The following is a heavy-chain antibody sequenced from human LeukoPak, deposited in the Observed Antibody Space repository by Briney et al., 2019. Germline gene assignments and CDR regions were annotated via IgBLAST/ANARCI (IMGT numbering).Heavy chain of an antibody. V-gene: IGHV6-1*01. Sequence: SQTLSLTCAISGDSVSSNSAAWTWLRQSPSRGLEWLGRAYYRSKWYNDYAVSLKSRITINPDTSKNQFSLQLNSVTPEDTAVYYCARDLEYSSSYYYYGMDVWGQGTTVTVSS. CDR3: ARDLEYSSSYYYYGMDV. CDR2: AYYRSKWYN. CDR1: GDSVSSNSAA. J-gene: IGHJ6*02. D-gene: IGHD6-6*01.